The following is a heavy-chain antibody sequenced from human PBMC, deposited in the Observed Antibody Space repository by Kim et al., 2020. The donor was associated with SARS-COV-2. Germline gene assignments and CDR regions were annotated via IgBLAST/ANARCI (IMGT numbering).Heavy chain of an antibody. CDR2: ISAYNGNT. D-gene: IGHD6-13*01. CDR1: GYTFTSYG. Sequence: ASVKVSCKASGYTFTSYGISWVRQAPGQGLEWMGWISAYNGNTNYAQKLQGRVTMTTDTSTSTAYMELRSLRSDDTAVYYCARDTTSPLAAGLYYFDYWGQGTLVTVSS. J-gene: IGHJ4*02. V-gene: IGHV1-18*04. CDR3: ARDTTSPLAAGLYYFDY.